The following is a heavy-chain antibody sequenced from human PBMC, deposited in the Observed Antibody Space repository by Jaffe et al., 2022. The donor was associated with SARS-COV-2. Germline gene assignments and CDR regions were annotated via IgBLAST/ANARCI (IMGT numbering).Heavy chain of an antibody. Sequence: QVTLKESGPVLVKPTETLTLTCTVSGFSLSNARMGVSWIRQPPGKALEWLAHIFSNDEKSYSTSLKSRLTISKDTSKSQVVLTMTNMDPVDTATYYCARIAMVRGVIDYYYYYYMDVWGKGTTVTVSS. D-gene: IGHD3-10*01. J-gene: IGHJ6*03. CDR3: ARIAMVRGVIDYYYYYYMDV. CDR2: IFSNDEK. V-gene: IGHV2-26*01. CDR1: GFSLSNARMG.